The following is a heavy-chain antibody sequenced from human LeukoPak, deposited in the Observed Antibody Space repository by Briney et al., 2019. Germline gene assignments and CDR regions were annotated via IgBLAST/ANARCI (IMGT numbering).Heavy chain of an antibody. Sequence: SETLSLTCTVSGGSISSSSYYWGWIRQPPGTGLEWIGSIYYSGSTYYNPSLKSRVTISVDTSKNQFSLKLSSVTAADTAVYYCARDGVWFGKDGDYWGQGTLVTVSS. J-gene: IGHJ4*02. V-gene: IGHV4-39*07. D-gene: IGHD3-10*01. CDR1: GGSISSSSYY. CDR3: ARDGVWFGKDGDY. CDR2: IYYSGST.